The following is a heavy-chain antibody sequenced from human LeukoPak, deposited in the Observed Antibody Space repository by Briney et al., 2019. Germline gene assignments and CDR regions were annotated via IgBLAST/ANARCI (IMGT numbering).Heavy chain of an antibody. V-gene: IGHV4-4*07. CDR1: GGSICSYY. Sequence: PSETLSLTCTVSGGSICSYYWSWIRQPAGKGLEWIGRVYTSGSTNYNPSLKSRVTMSVDTSKNQFSLKLSSVTAADTAVYYCARTHYGSGSYFMDVWGKGTTVTISS. J-gene: IGHJ6*03. CDR3: ARTHYGSGSYFMDV. CDR2: VYTSGST. D-gene: IGHD3-10*01.